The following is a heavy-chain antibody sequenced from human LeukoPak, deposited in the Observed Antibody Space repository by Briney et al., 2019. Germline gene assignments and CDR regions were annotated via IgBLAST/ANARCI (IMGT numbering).Heavy chain of an antibody. D-gene: IGHD2-21*02. V-gene: IGHV4-39*01. J-gene: IGHJ4*02. Sequence: PSETLSLTCTVSGSISGYYWGWIRQPPGKGLEWIGSIYYSGSTYYNPSLKSRVTISVDTSKNQFSLKLSSVTAADTAVYYCASGRGWVTDYWGQGTLVTVSS. CDR3: ASGRGWVTDY. CDR2: IYYSGST. CDR1: GSISGYY.